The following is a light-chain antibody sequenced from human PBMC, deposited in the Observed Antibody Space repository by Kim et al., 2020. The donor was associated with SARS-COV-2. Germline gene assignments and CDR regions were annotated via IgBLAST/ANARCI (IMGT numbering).Light chain of an antibody. CDR3: QQFGSSPPRYS. Sequence: PRASATPSGQASQSVSRSYIAWYQQKADHGPRRHIYGASNRDTGNSDRVSGGGSGTGYALTISRLEPEDLSVYYCQQFGSSPPRYSFGQGTKLEI. J-gene: IGKJ2*03. CDR2: GAS. CDR1: QSVSRSY. V-gene: IGKV3-20*01.